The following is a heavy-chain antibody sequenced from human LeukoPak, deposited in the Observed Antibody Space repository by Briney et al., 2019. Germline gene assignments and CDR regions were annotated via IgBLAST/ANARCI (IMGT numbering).Heavy chain of an antibody. CDR1: GFTFRDYW. D-gene: IGHD3-10*01. V-gene: IGHV3-66*01. CDR2: IYSGGST. CDR3: ARDTRPDYYGSGSYN. J-gene: IGHJ4*02. Sequence: GGSLRLSCTASGFTFRDYWMNWVRQAPGKGLEWVSVIYSGGSTYYADSVKGRFTISRDNSKNTLYLQMNSLRAEDTAVYYCARDTRPDYYGSGSYNWGQGTLVTVSS.